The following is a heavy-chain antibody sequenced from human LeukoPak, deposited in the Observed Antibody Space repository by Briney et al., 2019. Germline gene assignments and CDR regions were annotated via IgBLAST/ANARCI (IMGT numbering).Heavy chain of an antibody. CDR2: INHSGST. J-gene: IGHJ4*02. CDR3: ARSFSSGYHRQFDY. D-gene: IGHD3-22*01. Sequence: SQTLSLTCAVSGGSISSGGYSWSWIRQPPGKGLEWIGEINHSGSTNYNPSLKSRVTISVDTSKNQFSLKLSSVTAADTAVYYCARSFSSGYHRQFDYWGQGTLVTVSS. CDR1: GGSISSGGYS. V-gene: IGHV4-30-2*01.